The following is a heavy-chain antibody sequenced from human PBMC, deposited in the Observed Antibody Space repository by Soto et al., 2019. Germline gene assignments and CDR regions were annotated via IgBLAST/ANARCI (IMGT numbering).Heavy chain of an antibody. D-gene: IGHD3-3*01. Sequence: ASVKVSCKASGYTFTSYGISWVRQAPGQGLEWMGWISAYNGNTNYAQKLQGRVTMTTDTSTSTAYMELRSLRSDDTAVYYCARDSSVLQFLEWLSTDYYYYGMDVWGQGTTVTVSS. CDR2: ISAYNGNT. CDR3: ARDSSVLQFLEWLSTDYYYYGMDV. V-gene: IGHV1-18*01. J-gene: IGHJ6*02. CDR1: GYTFTSYG.